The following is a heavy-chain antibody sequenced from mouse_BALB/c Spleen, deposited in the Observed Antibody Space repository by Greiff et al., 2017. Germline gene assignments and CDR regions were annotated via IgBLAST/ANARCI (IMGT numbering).Heavy chain of an antibody. CDR1: GFTFSSYG. CDR2: INSNGGST. D-gene: IGHD1-1*01. Sequence: DVHLVESGGGLVQPGGSLKLSCAASGFTFSSYGMSWVRQTPDKRLELVATINSNGGSTYYPDSVKGRFTISRDNAKNTLYLQMSSLKSEDTAMYYCAREGYGSSYWYFDVWGAGTTVTVSA. J-gene: IGHJ1*01. CDR3: AREGYGSSYWYFDV. V-gene: IGHV5-6-3*01.